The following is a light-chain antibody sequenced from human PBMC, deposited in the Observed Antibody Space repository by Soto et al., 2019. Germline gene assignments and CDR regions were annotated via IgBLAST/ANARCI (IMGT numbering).Light chain of an antibody. CDR2: AAS. Sequence: DIQMTQSPSSLSASVGDRVTITCRTSQSISNFLNWYQQKPGKAPKLLIYAASSLQSGVPSRFSGSGSGTDFTLTISSLQPEDFATYYCQQSYTTVFIFGPGTKVDIK. V-gene: IGKV1-39*01. CDR1: QSISNF. J-gene: IGKJ3*01. CDR3: QQSYTTVFI.